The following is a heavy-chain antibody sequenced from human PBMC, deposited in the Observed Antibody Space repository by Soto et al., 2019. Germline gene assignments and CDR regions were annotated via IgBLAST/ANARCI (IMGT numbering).Heavy chain of an antibody. D-gene: IGHD4-17*01. CDR2: IYYSGST. J-gene: IGHJ6*02. CDR1: GGSVNNANYF. CDR3: ARDADYVGSRGGMDV. V-gene: IGHV4-31*03. Sequence: QVRLEESGPGLVKPSETLSLICSVSGGSVNNANYFWNWIRHHPEDGLEWIGYIYYSGSTRYNPSFKTRATLSIDTSKNQFSLRLNSVTVADTAVYFCARDADYVGSRGGMDVWCRGTTVTV.